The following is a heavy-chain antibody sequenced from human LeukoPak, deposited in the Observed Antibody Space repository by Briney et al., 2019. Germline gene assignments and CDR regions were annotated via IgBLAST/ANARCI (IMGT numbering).Heavy chain of an antibody. Sequence: ASVKVSCKSSVYTFTNYGISWVRQAPGQGLEWMGWISPYNGNTNYAQKLQGRFTMTTDTSTSTAYMDLRSLRSDDTAVYYCARARTILTGSGPGLVWFFDYWGQGTLVTVSS. CDR1: VYTFTNYG. CDR3: ARARTILTGSGPGLVWFFDY. CDR2: ISPYNGNT. V-gene: IGHV1-18*01. D-gene: IGHD3-9*01. J-gene: IGHJ4*02.